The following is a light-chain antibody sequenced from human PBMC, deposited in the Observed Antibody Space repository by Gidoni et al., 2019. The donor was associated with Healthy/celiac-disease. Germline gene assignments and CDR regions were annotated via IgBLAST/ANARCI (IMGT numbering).Light chain of an antibody. J-gene: IGLJ3*02. Sequence: QSALTQPRSVSGSPGQSVTISRTGTSSDVGGYNYVSWYQQHPGKAPKLMIYDVSKRPSGVPDRFSGSKSGNTASLTISGLQAEDEADYYCCSYAGSYTHWVFGGGTKLTVL. CDR2: DVS. CDR1: SSDVGGYNY. V-gene: IGLV2-11*01. CDR3: CSYAGSYTHWV.